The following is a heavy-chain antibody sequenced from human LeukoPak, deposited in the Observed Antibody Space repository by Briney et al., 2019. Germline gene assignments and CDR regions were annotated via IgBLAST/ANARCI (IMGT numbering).Heavy chain of an antibody. Sequence: PGGSLRLSCAASGFTFSTYALHWVRQAPGKGLEYVSAINSDGDSTYYANSVKGRFTISRDNSKNTLYLQMGSLRAEDMAVYYCARGGQYCSSTICYYYAMDVWGQGATVTVSS. CDR3: ARGGQYCSSTICYYYAMDV. D-gene: IGHD2-2*01. V-gene: IGHV3-64*01. J-gene: IGHJ6*02. CDR1: GFTFSTYA. CDR2: INSDGDST.